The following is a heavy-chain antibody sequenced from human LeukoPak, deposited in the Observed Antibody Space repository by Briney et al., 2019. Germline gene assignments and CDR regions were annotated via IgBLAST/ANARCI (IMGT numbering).Heavy chain of an antibody. CDR1: GYPLTRYG. Sequence: ASVKVSCKASGYPLTRYGLSWVRQAPGQGLEWMGWINTYNSNTNYAQKVQGRVTMTTDTSTSTAYMELRSLGSDDTAVYYCARDGSHDFWSGYSSGAFDIRGQGTMVTVSS. CDR3: ARDGSHDFWSGYSSGAFDI. J-gene: IGHJ3*02. D-gene: IGHD3-3*01. V-gene: IGHV1-18*01. CDR2: INTYNSNT.